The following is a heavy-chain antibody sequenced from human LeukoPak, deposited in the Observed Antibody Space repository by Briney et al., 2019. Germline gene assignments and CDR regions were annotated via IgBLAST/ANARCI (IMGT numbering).Heavy chain of an antibody. CDR3: ARGMGSGSYSAAYYFDY. D-gene: IGHD3-22*01. V-gene: IGHV1-8*01. J-gene: IGHJ4*02. CDR1: GYTFTIYD. Sequence: ASVKLSCKFSGYTFTIYDINCARQATGQGLEWMGWMNSNSGNPGYAQKFQGRVTMTRNTSISTAYMELSSLRSEDTAVYYCARGMGSGSYSAAYYFDYWGQGTLVTVSS. CDR2: MNSNSGNP.